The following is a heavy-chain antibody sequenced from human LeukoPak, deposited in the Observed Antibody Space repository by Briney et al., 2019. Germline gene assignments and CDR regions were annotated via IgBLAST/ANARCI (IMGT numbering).Heavy chain of an antibody. CDR3: ARDYCSSTSCLFDY. Sequence: ASVRVSCKASGYTFTSYYMHWVRQAPGQGLEWMGRINPNSGDTNYAQKFQGRVTMTRDTSISTAYMELSRLRSDDTAVYYCARDYCSSTSCLFDYWGQGTLVSVSS. CDR2: INPNSGDT. J-gene: IGHJ4*02. CDR1: GYTFTSYY. D-gene: IGHD2-2*01. V-gene: IGHV1-2*06.